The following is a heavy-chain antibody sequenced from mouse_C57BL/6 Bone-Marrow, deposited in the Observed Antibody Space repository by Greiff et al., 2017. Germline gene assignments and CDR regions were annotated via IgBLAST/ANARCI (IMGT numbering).Heavy chain of an antibody. Sequence: EVMLVESGGGLVKPGGSLKLSCAASGFTFSDYGMHWVRQAPEKGLEWVAYISSGSSTIYYADTVKGRFTISRDNAKNTLFLQMTSLRSEDTAMYYCAKIYYYGSSYPFYAMDYWGQGTSVTVSS. J-gene: IGHJ4*01. D-gene: IGHD1-1*01. CDR3: AKIYYYGSSYPFYAMDY. V-gene: IGHV5-17*01. CDR1: GFTFSDYG. CDR2: ISSGSSTI.